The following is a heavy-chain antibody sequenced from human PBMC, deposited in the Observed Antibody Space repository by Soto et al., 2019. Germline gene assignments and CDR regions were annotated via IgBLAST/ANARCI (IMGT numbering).Heavy chain of an antibody. CDR1: TFSSYA. D-gene: IGHD3-22*01. V-gene: IGHV3-23*01. CDR2: ISGSGGST. Sequence: TFSSYAMSWVRQAPGKGLEWVSAISGSGGSTYYADSVKGRFTISRDNSKNTLYLQMNSLRAEDTAVYYCAKKGMETYYYDSSGYAFDYWGQGTLVTV. J-gene: IGHJ4*02. CDR3: AKKGMETYYYDSSGYAFDY.